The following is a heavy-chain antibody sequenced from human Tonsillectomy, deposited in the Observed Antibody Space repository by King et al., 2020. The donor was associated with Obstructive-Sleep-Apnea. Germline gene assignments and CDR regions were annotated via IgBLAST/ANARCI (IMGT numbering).Heavy chain of an antibody. J-gene: IGHJ4*02. CDR3: ARGYSSSWYFFDY. Sequence: QLQESGPGLVKSSETLSLTCIVSGGSISSYYWTWIRQPPGKGLEWIGYIYYSGSTNYNPSLKSRDTISVDTPKNQFSLNLNSLTAADTAGFYCARGYSSSWYFFDYWGQGTLVTVST. V-gene: IGHV4-59*01. CDR1: GGSISSYY. CDR2: IYYSGST. D-gene: IGHD6-13*01.